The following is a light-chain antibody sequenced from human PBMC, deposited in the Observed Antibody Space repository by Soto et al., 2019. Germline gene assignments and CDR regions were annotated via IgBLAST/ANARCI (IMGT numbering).Light chain of an antibody. CDR3: QQYGNSPPLT. J-gene: IGKJ4*01. V-gene: IGKV3-20*01. Sequence: EIVLTQSPGTLSLSPGERATLSCRASQSVSSSYLAWYLQKPGQAPRLLVYGASSRATGIPDRFSGSGSGTDFTLTISRLEPEDFAVYHCQQYGNSPPLTFGGGTKVEIK. CDR2: GAS. CDR1: QSVSSSY.